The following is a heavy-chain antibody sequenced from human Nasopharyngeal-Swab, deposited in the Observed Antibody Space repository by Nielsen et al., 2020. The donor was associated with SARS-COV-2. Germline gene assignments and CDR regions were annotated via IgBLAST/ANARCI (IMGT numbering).Heavy chain of an antibody. CDR3: ARDVRFSSVDGTSYNGMDV. J-gene: IGHJ6*02. CDR2: INTNTGNS. D-gene: IGHD6-13*01. V-gene: IGHV7-4-1*02. Sequence: ASVKVSCKASGYTFNKYVLNWVRQAPGQGLEWMGWINTNTGNSTYAQGFTGRYVFSLDTSVSTAYLQISSLDAEDTAVYYCARDVRFSSVDGTSYNGMDVWGQGTTVTVSS. CDR1: GYTFNKYV.